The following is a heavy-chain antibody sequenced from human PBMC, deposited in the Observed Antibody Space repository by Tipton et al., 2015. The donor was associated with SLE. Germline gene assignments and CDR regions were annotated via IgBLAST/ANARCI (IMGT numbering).Heavy chain of an antibody. Sequence: LRLSCAVYGGSFSGYYWSWIRQPPGKGLEWIGEINHSGSTSYNPSLGSRVTISVDTSKNQFSLKLSSVTAADTAVYYCARGPLVAYYYGSGSYYNPPHYFDYWGQGTLVTVSS. CDR1: GGSFSGYY. D-gene: IGHD3-10*01. J-gene: IGHJ4*02. V-gene: IGHV4-34*01. CDR2: INHSGST. CDR3: ARGPLVAYYYGSGSYYNPPHYFDY.